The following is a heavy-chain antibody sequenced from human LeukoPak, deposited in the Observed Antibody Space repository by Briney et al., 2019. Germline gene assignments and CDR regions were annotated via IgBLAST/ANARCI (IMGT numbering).Heavy chain of an antibody. CDR1: GFAFSYYG. CDR2: ISTSGGNT. J-gene: IGHJ4*02. V-gene: IGHV3-23*01. CDR3: AKGRDTIATRDFDY. D-gene: IGHD3-10*01. Sequence: GGSLRLSCAASGFAFSYYGMSWVRQAPGKGLEWVSVISTSGGNTYYADSVKGRFTISRDNSKNTVYLQMNSLRADDTAVYYCAKGRDTIATRDFDYWGQGTQVIVSS.